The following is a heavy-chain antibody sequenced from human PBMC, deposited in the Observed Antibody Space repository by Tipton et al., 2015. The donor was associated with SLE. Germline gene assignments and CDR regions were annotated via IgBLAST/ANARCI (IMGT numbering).Heavy chain of an antibody. D-gene: IGHD6-6*01. CDR1: RGTLSSYL. Sequence: QLVQSGAEVKKPGSSMRVSCKASRGTLSSYLISWVRQAPGQGLEWMGGIIAYNGNTNYAQKLQGRVTMTTDTSTRTAYMELRSLRSDDTAVYYCAITLLEYSSSFDPWGQGTLVTVSS. V-gene: IGHV1-18*01. J-gene: IGHJ5*02. CDR2: IIAYNGNT. CDR3: AITLLEYSSSFDP.